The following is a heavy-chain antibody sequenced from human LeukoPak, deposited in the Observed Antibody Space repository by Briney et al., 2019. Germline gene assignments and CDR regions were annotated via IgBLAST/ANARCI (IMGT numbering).Heavy chain of an antibody. CDR1: GGSISSYY. CDR3: ARRTYDSSGYYFDY. CDR2: IYYSGST. Sequence: SETLSLTCTVSGGSISSYYWSWIRQPPGKGLEWIGYIYYSGSTNYNPSLKSRVTISVDTSKNQFSLKLSSVTAADTAVYYCARRTYDSSGYYFDYWGQGTLVTVSS. D-gene: IGHD3-22*01. V-gene: IGHV4-59*01. J-gene: IGHJ4*02.